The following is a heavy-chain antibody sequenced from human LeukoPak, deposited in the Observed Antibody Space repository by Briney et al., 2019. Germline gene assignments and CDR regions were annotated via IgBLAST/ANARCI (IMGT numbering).Heavy chain of an antibody. J-gene: IGHJ5*02. CDR1: GYTFTSYG. V-gene: IGHV1-18*01. Sequence: GASVKVSCKASGYTFTSYGITWVRPAPGQGREWEGWIRAYNGYTNYTQKLQGRVLMTTFTSTSTAYMELRRLRSDHTGVYYCDRSESTYYYDISGSLSDPWGQGALVTVSS. CDR2: IRAYNGYT. CDR3: DRSESTYYYDISGSLSDP. D-gene: IGHD3-22*01.